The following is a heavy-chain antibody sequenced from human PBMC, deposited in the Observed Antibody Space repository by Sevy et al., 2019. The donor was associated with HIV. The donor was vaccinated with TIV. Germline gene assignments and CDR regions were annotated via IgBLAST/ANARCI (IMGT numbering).Heavy chain of an antibody. CDR2: IKSEFDGGAI. CDR1: GFTFSSAW. CDR3: ITDPAYRGYDEEVINYYFYGMDV. J-gene: IGHJ6*02. V-gene: IGHV3-15*01. Sequence: GWSLRLSCTASGFTFSSAWMSWVRQAPGKGLEWVGSIKSEFDGGAIDYAAPVKGRFSISREDSKNTVYLQMNSLKTEDTAVYYCITDPAYRGYDEEVINYYFYGMDVWGQGTTVTVSS. D-gene: IGHD5-12*01.